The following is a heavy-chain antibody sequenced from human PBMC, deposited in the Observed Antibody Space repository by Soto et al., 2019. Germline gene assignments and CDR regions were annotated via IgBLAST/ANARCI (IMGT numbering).Heavy chain of an antibody. CDR3: ANQERGVDYDYIWGSYRYRDDYYYFDY. D-gene: IGHD3-16*02. Sequence: GGSLRLSCAGSGFTFDDYAMHWVRQAPGKGLEWVSGISWNSGSIGYADSVKGRFTISRDNAKNSLYLQMNSLRAEDTALYYCANQERGVDYDYIWGSYRYRDDYYYFDYWGQGTLVTVSS. CDR2: ISWNSGSI. CDR1: GFTFDDYA. V-gene: IGHV3-9*01. J-gene: IGHJ4*02.